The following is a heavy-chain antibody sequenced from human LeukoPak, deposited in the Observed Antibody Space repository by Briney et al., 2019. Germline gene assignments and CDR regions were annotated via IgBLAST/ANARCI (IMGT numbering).Heavy chain of an antibody. CDR3: ASEGASWFDP. CDR1: GFTFSSYA. J-gene: IGHJ5*02. CDR2: ISYDGSNK. D-gene: IGHD4/OR15-4a*01. Sequence: GGSLRLSCAASGFTFSSYAMHWVRQAPGKGLEWVAVISYDGSNKYYADSVKGRFTISRDNSKNTLYLQMNSLRAEDTAVYYCASEGASWFDPWGQGTLVTVSS. V-gene: IGHV3-30*04.